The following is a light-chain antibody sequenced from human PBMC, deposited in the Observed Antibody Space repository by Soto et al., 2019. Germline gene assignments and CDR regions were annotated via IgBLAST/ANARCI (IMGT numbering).Light chain of an antibody. Sequence: QSVRTQPPSVSGAPGQRVTISCTGSSSNIGAGYDVHWYQQPPGTAPKLLIYGNSNRPSGVPDRFSGSKSGTSASLAITGLQAEDEADYYCQSYDSSLSVVFGGGTKLTVL. V-gene: IGLV1-40*01. J-gene: IGLJ2*01. CDR3: QSYDSSLSVV. CDR1: SSNIGAGYD. CDR2: GNS.